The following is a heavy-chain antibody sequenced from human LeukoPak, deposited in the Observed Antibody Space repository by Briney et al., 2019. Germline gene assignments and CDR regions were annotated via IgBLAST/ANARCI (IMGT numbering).Heavy chain of an antibody. CDR3: AKSGLNRFDY. CDR1: GFTFSSYA. D-gene: IGHD2-15*01. V-gene: IGHV3-30*04. Sequence: GGSLRLSCAASGFTFSSYAMHWVRQAPGKGLEWVAVISYDGSNKYYADSVKGRFTISRDNSKNTLYLQMNSLRAEDTAIYYCAKSGLNRFDYWGQGTLVTVSS. J-gene: IGHJ4*02. CDR2: ISYDGSNK.